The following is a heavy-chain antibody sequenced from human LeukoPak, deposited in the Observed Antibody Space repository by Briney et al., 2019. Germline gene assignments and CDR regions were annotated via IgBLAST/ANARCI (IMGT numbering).Heavy chain of an antibody. CDR3: AGTEYGDYYYYGMDV. D-gene: IGHD4-17*01. Sequence: SETLSLTCTVSGGSISSSSYYWGWIRQPPGKGLEWIGEINHSGSTNYNPSLKSRVTISVDTSKNQFSLKLSSVTAADTAVYYCAGTEYGDYYYYGMDVWGQGTTVTVSS. J-gene: IGHJ6*02. CDR1: GGSISSSSYY. CDR2: INHSGST. V-gene: IGHV4-39*07.